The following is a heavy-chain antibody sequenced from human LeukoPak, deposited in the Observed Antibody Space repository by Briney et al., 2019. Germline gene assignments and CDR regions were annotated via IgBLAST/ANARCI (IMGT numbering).Heavy chain of an antibody. CDR1: GFTFSSYA. CDR2: ISGSGGST. CDR3: AKDYYDSSGYMAPSYYFDY. V-gene: IGHV3-23*01. Sequence: GGSLRLSCAASGFTFSSYAVSWVRQAPGKGLEWVSAISGSGGSTYYADSVKGRFTISRDNSKNTLYLQMNSLRAEDTAVYYCAKDYYDSSGYMAPSYYFDYWGQGTLVTVSS. D-gene: IGHD3-22*01. J-gene: IGHJ4*02.